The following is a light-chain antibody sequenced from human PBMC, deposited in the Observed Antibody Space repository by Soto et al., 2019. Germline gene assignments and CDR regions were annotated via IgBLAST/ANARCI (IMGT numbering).Light chain of an antibody. J-gene: IGLJ2*01. Sequence: QSALTQPASVSGSPGQSITISCTGTSSDVGGYNYVSWYQQHPGKAPKLMIYDVSNRPSGVYNRFSGSKSGNTASLTISGLQAEDEADDYCSSYTSSSTVVFGGGTKLTVL. V-gene: IGLV2-14*01. CDR3: SSYTSSSTVV. CDR1: SSDVGGYNY. CDR2: DVS.